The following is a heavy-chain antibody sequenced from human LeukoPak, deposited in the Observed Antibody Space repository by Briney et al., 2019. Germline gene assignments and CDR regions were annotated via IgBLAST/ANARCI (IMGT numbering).Heavy chain of an antibody. Sequence: ASVKVSCKASGYTFTDYYIHWVRQPPGQGLEWMGWINPNSGATNYAQKFQGRVTMTKDTSISTGYMELSRLRPDDTAVYYCARIRGGNNYHFDYWGQGTLVNVSS. CDR1: GYTFTDYY. V-gene: IGHV1-2*02. D-gene: IGHD1-26*01. CDR3: ARIRGGNNYHFDY. CDR2: INPNSGAT. J-gene: IGHJ4*02.